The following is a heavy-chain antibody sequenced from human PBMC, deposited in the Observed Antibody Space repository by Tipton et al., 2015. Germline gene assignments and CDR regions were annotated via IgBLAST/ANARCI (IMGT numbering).Heavy chain of an antibody. D-gene: IGHD4-17*01. CDR1: GYTFTSYD. J-gene: IGHJ4*02. Sequence: QSGPEVKKPGASVRVSCKASGYTFTSYDINWVRQATGQGLEWMGWISAYNGNTNYAQKLQGRVTMTTDTSTSTAYMEVRSLRSDDTAVYYCARNDYGDYHFDYWGQGTLVTVSS. CDR3: ARNDYGDYHFDY. CDR2: ISAYNGNT. V-gene: IGHV1-18*01.